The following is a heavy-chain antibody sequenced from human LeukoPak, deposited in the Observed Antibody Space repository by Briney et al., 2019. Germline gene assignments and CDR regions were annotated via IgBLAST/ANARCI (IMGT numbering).Heavy chain of an antibody. CDR2: IIPILGIA. V-gene: IGHV1-69*02. D-gene: IGHD6-6*01. CDR3: AVLSRGARQPIINDY. J-gene: IGHJ4*02. Sequence: SVKVSCKASGGTFSSYTISWVRQAPGQGLEWMGRIIPILGIANYAQKFQGRVTITVDKSTSTAYMELSSLRSEDTAVYYCAVLSRGARQPIINDYWGQGTLVTVSS. CDR1: GGTFSSYT.